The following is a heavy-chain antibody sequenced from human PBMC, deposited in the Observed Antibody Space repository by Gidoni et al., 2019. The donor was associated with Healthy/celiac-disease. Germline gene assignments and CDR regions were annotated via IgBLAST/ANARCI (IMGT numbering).Heavy chain of an antibody. J-gene: IGHJ4*02. Sequence: GQLVQSGAEEKKHGESLRISCKRSGSSFTSYWISWVRQMPGKGLEWMGRIDPSDSYTNYSPSFQGHFTIAADKSISTAYLQWSSLKASDTAMYYCARRPLRGFGELIPYDYWGQGTLVTVSS. V-gene: IGHV5-10-1*03. D-gene: IGHD3-10*01. CDR2: IDPSDSYT. CDR3: ARRPLRGFGELIPYDY. CDR1: GSSFTSYW.